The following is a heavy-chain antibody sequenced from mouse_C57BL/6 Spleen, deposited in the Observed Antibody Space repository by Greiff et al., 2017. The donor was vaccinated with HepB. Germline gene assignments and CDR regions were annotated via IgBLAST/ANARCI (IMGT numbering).Heavy chain of an antibody. CDR2: ISYDGSN. CDR3: ARTSYYYDSFDY. CDR1: GYSITSGYY. J-gene: IGHJ2*01. D-gene: IGHD2-4*01. V-gene: IGHV3-6*01. Sequence: EVKLMESGPGLVKPSQSLSLTCSVTGYSITSGYYWNWIRQFPGNKLEWMGYISYDGSNNYNPSLKNRISITRDTSKNQFFLKLNSVTTEDTATYYCARTSYYYDSFDYWGQGTTLTVSS.